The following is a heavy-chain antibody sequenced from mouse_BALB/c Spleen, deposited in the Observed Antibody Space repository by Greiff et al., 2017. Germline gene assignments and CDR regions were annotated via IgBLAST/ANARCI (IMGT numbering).Heavy chain of an antibody. CDR1: GFTFSSYA. D-gene: IGHD2-14*01. CDR3: ATYYRYDNPPFAY. CDR2: ISSGGSYT. V-gene: IGHV5-9-1*01. J-gene: IGHJ3*01. Sequence: EVMLVESGGGLVKPGGSLKLSCAASGFTFSSYAMSWVRQTPEKRLEWVATISSGGSYTYYPDSVKGRFTISRDNAKNTLYLQMSSLRSEDTAMYYCATYYRYDNPPFAYWGQGTLVTVSA.